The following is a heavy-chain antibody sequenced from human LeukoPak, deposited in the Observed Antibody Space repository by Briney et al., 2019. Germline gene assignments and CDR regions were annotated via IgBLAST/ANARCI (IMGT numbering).Heavy chain of an antibody. CDR3: ARALRGWFGETYDAFDI. V-gene: IGHV3-74*01. J-gene: IGHJ3*02. CDR2: INSDGSST. CDR1: GFTFSSYW. Sequence: GGSLRLSCAASGFTFSSYWMHWVRQAPGKGLVWVPRINSDGSSTSYADSVKGRFTISRDNAKNTLYLQMNSLRAEDTAVYYCARALRGWFGETYDAFDIWGQGTMVTVSS. D-gene: IGHD3-10*01.